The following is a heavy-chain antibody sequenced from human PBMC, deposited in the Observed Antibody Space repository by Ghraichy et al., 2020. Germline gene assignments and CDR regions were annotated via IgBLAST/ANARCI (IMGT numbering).Heavy chain of an antibody. D-gene: IGHD6-19*01. J-gene: IGHJ4*02. CDR1: GFTFSGYG. CDR3: AKVSHSGWYFLDY. Sequence: LSLTCAASGFTFSGYGMHWVRQAPGKGLEWVSVITYDGNNKYYADSVKGRFTISRDNSKNTLYLQMNSPRAEDTAVYYCAKVSHSGWYFLDYWGQGTLVTVSS. CDR2: ITYDGNNK. V-gene: IGHV3-30*18.